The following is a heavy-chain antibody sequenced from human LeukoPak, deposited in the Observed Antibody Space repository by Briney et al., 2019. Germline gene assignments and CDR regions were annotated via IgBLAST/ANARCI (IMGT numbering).Heavy chain of an antibody. J-gene: IGHJ4*02. CDR3: ARAYSSSWYSDVSDY. V-gene: IGHV3-74*01. D-gene: IGHD6-13*01. Sequence: PGGSLTLSCEVSGFIFSYYGMNWVRQAPGKGLEWVSRINSDGSSTSYADSVKGRFTISRDNAKNTLYLQMNSLRAEDTAVYYCARAYSSSWYSDVSDYWGQGTLVTVSS. CDR1: GFIFSYYG. CDR2: INSDGSST.